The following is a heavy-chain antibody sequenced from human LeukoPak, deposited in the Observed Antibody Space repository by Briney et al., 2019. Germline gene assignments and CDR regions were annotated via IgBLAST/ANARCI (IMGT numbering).Heavy chain of an antibody. J-gene: IGHJ4*02. CDR2: INSDGSST. Sequence: GGSLRLSCAASGFTFSRYWMRWARQPPGEGLVWVSHINSDGSSTSYADSVKGRITISRDNAKNTLYLQMNSLRAEDTAVYYCASETYYYGSGSYYKGQLWGQGTLVTVSS. D-gene: IGHD3-10*01. V-gene: IGHV3-74*01. CDR3: ASETYYYGSGSYYKGQL. CDR1: GFTFSRYW.